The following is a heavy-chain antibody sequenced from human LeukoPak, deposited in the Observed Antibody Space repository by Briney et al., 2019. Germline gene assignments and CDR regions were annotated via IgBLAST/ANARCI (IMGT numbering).Heavy chain of an antibody. J-gene: IGHJ5*02. CDR3: ARDRSIAAAGTFDP. D-gene: IGHD6-13*01. CDR2: ISYDGSNK. Sequence: HPGGSLRLSCAASGFTFSSYAMHWVRQAPGKGLEWVAVISYDGSNKYYADSVKGRFTISRDNSKNTLYLQMNSLRAEDTAVYYCARDRSIAAAGTFDPWGQGTLVTVSS. CDR1: GFTFSSYA. V-gene: IGHV3-30-3*01.